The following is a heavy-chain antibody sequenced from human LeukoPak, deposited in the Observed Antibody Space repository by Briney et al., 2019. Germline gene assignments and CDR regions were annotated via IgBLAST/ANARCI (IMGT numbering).Heavy chain of an antibody. CDR1: GYTFTSYD. V-gene: IGHV1-8*01. Sequence: ASVKVSCKASGYTFTSYDINWVRQAPGQGLEWMGWMNPNSGNTGYAEKFQGRVTITRDTSINTAYMELSSLRSEDTAVYYCARDSEGGSGWFDPWGQGTLVTVSS. CDR3: ARDSEGGSGWFDP. D-gene: IGHD3-16*01. J-gene: IGHJ5*02. CDR2: MNPNSGNT.